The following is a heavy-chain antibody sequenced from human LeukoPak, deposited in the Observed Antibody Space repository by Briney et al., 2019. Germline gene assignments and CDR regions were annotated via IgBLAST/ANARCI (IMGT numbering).Heavy chain of an antibody. CDR2: INPNSGGT. CDR3: ARGDFSSGTYYFDY. Sequence: GASVKVSCKASGYTFTGYYIHWVRQAPGQGLEWMGRINPNSGGTNYAQKFQGRVTMTRDTSISTAYMELSRLRSDDTAVYYCARGDFSSGTYYFDYWGQGTLVTVSS. V-gene: IGHV1-2*06. D-gene: IGHD6-25*01. CDR1: GYTFTGYY. J-gene: IGHJ4*02.